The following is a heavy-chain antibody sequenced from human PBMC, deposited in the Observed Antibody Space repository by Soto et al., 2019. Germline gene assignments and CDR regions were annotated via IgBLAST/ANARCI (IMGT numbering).Heavy chain of an antibody. V-gene: IGHV3-20*04. CDR1: GFTFDDYG. J-gene: IGHJ4*02. Sequence: EVQLVESGGGVLRPGGSLRLSCAASGFTFDDYGMSWARQAAGKGLEWVSGVNWNGGSTGYADSVKGRFTISRDNAKNSLYLQMNSLRDEDTAFYYCVRGASLNFDYWGQGTLVTVSS. D-gene: IGHD1-26*01. CDR2: VNWNGGST. CDR3: VRGASLNFDY.